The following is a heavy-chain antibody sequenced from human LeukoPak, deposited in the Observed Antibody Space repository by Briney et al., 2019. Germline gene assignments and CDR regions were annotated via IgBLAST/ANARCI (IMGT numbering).Heavy chain of an antibody. CDR2: IYHSGTT. CDR1: GGSISDSYW. Sequence: SETLSLTCAVSGGSISDSYWWSWVRQPPEKGLEWIGEIYHSGTTNYNPSLKSRVTISVDKSKNQFSLRLSSVTAADTAVDYCARNPFEYWGQGTLVTVSP. CDR3: ARNPFEY. J-gene: IGHJ4*02. V-gene: IGHV4-4*02.